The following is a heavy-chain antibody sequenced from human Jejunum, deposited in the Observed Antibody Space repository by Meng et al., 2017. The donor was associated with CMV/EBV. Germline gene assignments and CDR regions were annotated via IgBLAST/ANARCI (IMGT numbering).Heavy chain of an antibody. Sequence: TSNSQSISWRREVHGQGVEWMGRIIPRVGIPNYIPKFQGKITISADKSTNTAYLEVTSLTSEDTAMYYCARGSQVVAGIEDHYLDYWGQGSLVTVSS. CDR2: IIPRVGIP. CDR1: TSNSQS. CDR3: ARGSQVVAGIEDHYLDY. V-gene: IGHV1-69*04. D-gene: IGHD6-19*01. J-gene: IGHJ4*02.